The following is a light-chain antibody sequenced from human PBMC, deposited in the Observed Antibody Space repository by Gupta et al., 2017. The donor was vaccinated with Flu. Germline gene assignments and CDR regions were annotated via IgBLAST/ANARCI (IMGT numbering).Light chain of an antibody. CDR1: QSVSSSY. J-gene: IGKJ4*02. V-gene: IGKV3-20*01. Sequence: EIVLTQSPGTLSLSPGEKATLSCRASQSVSSSYLAWYQQKPGQAPRLLIYGASSRATGIPDRFRGSGSGTDFTLTISRLDSEDFAVYYCHQYGTSPRTIGGGTKVELK. CDR3: HQYGTSPRT. CDR2: GAS.